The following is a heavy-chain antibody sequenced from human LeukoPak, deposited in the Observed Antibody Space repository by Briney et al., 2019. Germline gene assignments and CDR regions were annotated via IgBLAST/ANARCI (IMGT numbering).Heavy chain of an antibody. Sequence: GGSLRLSCAASGFTFSSYAMKWVRQAPGRGLEWVSGFSGSGGTPYYADSVKGRFTISRDNSKNTLYLQMNSLRAEDTAVYYCANGNRCTSPNCLGYYYFYMDVWGKGTTVTVSS. CDR3: ANGNRCTSPNCLGYYYFYMDV. J-gene: IGHJ6*03. D-gene: IGHD2-8*01. V-gene: IGHV3-23*01. CDR2: FSGSGGTP. CDR1: GFTFSSYA.